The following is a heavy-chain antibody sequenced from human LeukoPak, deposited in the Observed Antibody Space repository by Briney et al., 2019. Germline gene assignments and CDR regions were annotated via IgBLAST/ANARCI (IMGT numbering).Heavy chain of an antibody. CDR2: IYYSGRI. CDR3: ARDNNRDGSLLEAFDI. V-gene: IGHV4-39*02. CDR1: GGSITSSNYY. Sequence: SETLSLTCTVSGGSITSSNYYWGWIRQPPGKGLEWIGSIYYSGRIYYNPSLNSRVTISVDTSKTQFSLRLSSVTAADTAVYYCARDNNRDGSLLEAFDIWGQGTMVTVSS. D-gene: IGHD5-24*01. J-gene: IGHJ3*02.